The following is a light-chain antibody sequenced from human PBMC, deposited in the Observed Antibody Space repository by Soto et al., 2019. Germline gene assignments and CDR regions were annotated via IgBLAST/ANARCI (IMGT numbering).Light chain of an antibody. CDR3: QQYDSPIWT. J-gene: IGKJ1*01. Sequence: NVLTQSPGTLSLSPGERATLSCRASQSVGSRYLAWYQQKPGQAPRLLIYSTSSRATGIPDRFSGSGSGTDFTLTISRLEPEDFAVYYCQQYDSPIWTFGQGTKVEI. CDR2: STS. V-gene: IGKV3-20*01. CDR1: QSVGSRY.